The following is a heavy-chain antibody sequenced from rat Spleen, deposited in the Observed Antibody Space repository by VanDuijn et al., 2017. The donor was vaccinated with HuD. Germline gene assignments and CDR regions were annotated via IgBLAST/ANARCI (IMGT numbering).Heavy chain of an antibody. Sequence: EVQLVESGGGLVQPGRSMKLSCAASGFTFSDYYMAWVRQAPTKGLEWVASISTGGGNTYYRDSVKGRFTISRDNAKSTLYLQMDSLRSEDTATYYCERTIYGYTLWDYWGQGVMVTVSS. J-gene: IGHJ2*01. V-gene: IGHV5-25*01. CDR1: GFTFSDYY. D-gene: IGHD1-9*01. CDR2: ISTGGGNT. CDR3: ERTIYGYTLWDY.